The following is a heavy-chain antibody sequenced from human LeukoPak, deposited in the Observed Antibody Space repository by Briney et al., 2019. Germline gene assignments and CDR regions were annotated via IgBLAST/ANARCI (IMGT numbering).Heavy chain of an antibody. J-gene: IGHJ4*02. CDR1: GFTFSNYD. CDR2: ITTTGDT. CDR3: VRAPRGDYFDY. V-gene: IGHV3-13*01. D-gene: IGHD4-17*01. Sequence: GGSLRLSCAASGFTFSNYDMHWVRQATGKGLEWVSAITTTGDTYYLDSVKGRFTISRANAKNSLYLQMNSLGAGDTAVYYCVRAPRGDYFDYWGQGTLVTVSS.